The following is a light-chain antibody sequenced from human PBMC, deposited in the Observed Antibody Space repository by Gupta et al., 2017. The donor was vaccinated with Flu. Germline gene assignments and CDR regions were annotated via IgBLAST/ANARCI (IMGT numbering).Light chain of an antibody. V-gene: IGLV2-11*01. CDR3: CSFGAVSF. J-gene: IGLJ2*01. CDR2: DVY. Sequence: QSALTQPRSVSGSPGQSVAISCTGTTSDVGAYNYVSWYQQHPGKAPKLIIYDVYKRPSGVPDRFTGSKSGNTASLTISGLQPEDEADYHCCSFGAVSFFGGGTKLTVL. CDR1: TSDVGAYNY.